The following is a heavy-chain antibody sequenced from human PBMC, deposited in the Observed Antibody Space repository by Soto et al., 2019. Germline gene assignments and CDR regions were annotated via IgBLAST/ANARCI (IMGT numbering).Heavy chain of an antibody. CDR1: GGSFSGYY. J-gene: IGHJ5*02. CDR3: ARGMRAAARIANWFDP. CDR2: INHSGST. Sequence: SETLSLTCAVYGGSFSGYYWSWIRQPPGKGLEWIGEINHSGSTNYNPSLKSRVTISVDTSKNQFSLKLSSVTAADTAVYYCARGMRAAARIANWFDPWGQGTLVTVSS. V-gene: IGHV4-34*01. D-gene: IGHD6-13*01.